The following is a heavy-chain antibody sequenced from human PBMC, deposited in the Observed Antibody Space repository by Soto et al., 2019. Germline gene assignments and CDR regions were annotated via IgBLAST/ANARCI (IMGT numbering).Heavy chain of an antibody. CDR2: INHSGST. CDR3: ARDKITGLFDY. Sequence: QVQLQQWGAGLLKPSETLSLTCAVYGGSFSGYYWTWIRQPPGTGLEWIGEINHSGSTNYNPSLKSRVTSSGDTPKNQFSLTLTSVTAADTAVYYCARDKITGLFDYWVQGTLVTVSS. CDR1: GGSFSGYY. D-gene: IGHD2-8*02. V-gene: IGHV4-34*01. J-gene: IGHJ4*02.